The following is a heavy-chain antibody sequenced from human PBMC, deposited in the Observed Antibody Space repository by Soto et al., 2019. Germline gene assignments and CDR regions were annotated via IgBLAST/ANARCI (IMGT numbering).Heavy chain of an antibody. CDR1: GFTFSSYG. J-gene: IGHJ6*02. V-gene: IGHV3-33*01. Sequence: GESLKISCAASGFTFSSYGMHWVRQAPGKGLEWVAVIWYDGSNKYYADSVKGRFTISRDNSKNTLYLQMNSLRAEDTAVYYCARGSGGRTGFYYYGMDVWGQGTPVTVSS. CDR2: IWYDGSNK. D-gene: IGHD2-15*01. CDR3: ARGSGGRTGFYYYGMDV.